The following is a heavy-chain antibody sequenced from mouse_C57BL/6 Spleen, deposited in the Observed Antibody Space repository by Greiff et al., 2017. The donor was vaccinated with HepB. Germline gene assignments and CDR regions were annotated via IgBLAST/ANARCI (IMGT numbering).Heavy chain of an antibody. D-gene: IGHD2-3*01. Sequence: QVQLQQPGAELVKPGASVKLSCKASGYTFTSYWMHWVKQRPGQGLEWIGMIHPNSGSTNYNEKFKSKATLTVDKSSSTAYMQLSSLTSEDSAVYYCARSGDGRRFAYWGQGTLVTVSA. CDR3: ARSGDGRRFAY. CDR1: GYTFTSYW. CDR2: IHPNSGST. V-gene: IGHV1-64*01. J-gene: IGHJ3*01.